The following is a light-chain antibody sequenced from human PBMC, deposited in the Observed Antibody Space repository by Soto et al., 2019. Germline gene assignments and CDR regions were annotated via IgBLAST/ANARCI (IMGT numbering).Light chain of an antibody. CDR3: LQHNSYPST. Sequence: DIQMTQSPSSLSASVGDRVTITCRASQGISTYLNWYQQKPGKAPKLLIYAASSLQSGVPSRFSGSGSGTEFTLTISSLQPEDFATYYCLQHNSYPSTFGGGTKVDI. V-gene: IGKV1-17*01. CDR1: QGISTY. CDR2: AAS. J-gene: IGKJ4*01.